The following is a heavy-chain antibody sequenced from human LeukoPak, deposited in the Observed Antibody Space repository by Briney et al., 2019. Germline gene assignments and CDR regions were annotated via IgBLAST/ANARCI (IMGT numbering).Heavy chain of an antibody. J-gene: IGHJ4*02. V-gene: IGHV4-34*01. CDR3: ARKCSSTSCYNY. D-gene: IGHD2-2*01. CDR1: SGSFSGYY. CDR2: INHSGST. Sequence: SETLSLTCAVYSGSFSGYYWSWIRQPPGKGLEWIGEINHSGSTNYNPSLKSRVTISVDTSKNQFSLKLSSVTAADTAVYYCARKCSSTSCYNYWGQGTLVTVSS.